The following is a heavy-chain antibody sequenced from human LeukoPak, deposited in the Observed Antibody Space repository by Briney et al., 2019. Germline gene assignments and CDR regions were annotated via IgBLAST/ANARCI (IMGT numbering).Heavy chain of an antibody. D-gene: IGHD3-10*01. J-gene: IGHJ4*02. Sequence: QSGGSLILSCAASGFIVSSNYMSWVRQAPGKGLEWVSVSYSGGSTYYADSVKGRFTISRDNSKNTLYLQMNSLRAEDTAVYYCAKDRSPITMVRGAINPSIDYWGQGTLVTVSS. V-gene: IGHV3-53*05. CDR1: GFIVSSNY. CDR2: SYSGGST. CDR3: AKDRSPITMVRGAINPSIDY.